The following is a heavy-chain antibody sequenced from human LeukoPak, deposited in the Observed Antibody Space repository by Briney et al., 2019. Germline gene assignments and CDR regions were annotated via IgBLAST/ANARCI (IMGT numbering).Heavy chain of an antibody. CDR2: IYTSGST. J-gene: IGHJ6*02. CDR3: ARDQGDSSSWRYYYYGMDV. V-gene: IGHV4-61*02. CDR1: GGSISSGSYY. Sequence: TPSETRSLTCTVYGGSISSGSYYWSWIRQPAGKGLEWIARIYTSGSTNYNPSLKTRVTISVDTSKNQFSLKLSSVTAADTAVYYCARDQGDSSSWRYYYYGMDVWGQGTTVTVSS. D-gene: IGHD6-13*01.